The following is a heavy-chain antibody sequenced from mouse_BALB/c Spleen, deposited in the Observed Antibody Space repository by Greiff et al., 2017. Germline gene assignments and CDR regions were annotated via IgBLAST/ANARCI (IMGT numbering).Heavy chain of an antibody. V-gene: IGHV1-39*01. CDR3: ARVAGLLYYAMDY. Sequence: VQLKESGPELEKPGASVKISCQASGYSFTGYNMNWVKQSNGKSLEWIGNIDPYYGGTSYNQKFKGKATLTVNKSSSTAYMQLKSLTSDDSAVYYCARVAGLLYYAMDYWGQGTSVTVSS. J-gene: IGHJ4*01. CDR1: GYSFTGYN. D-gene: IGHD1-1*01. CDR2: IDPYYGGT.